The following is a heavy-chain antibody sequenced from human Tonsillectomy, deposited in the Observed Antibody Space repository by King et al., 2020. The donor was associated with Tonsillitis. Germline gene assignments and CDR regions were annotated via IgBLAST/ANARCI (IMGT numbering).Heavy chain of an antibody. Sequence: VQLQESGPGLVKPSQTLSLTCTVSVGSISSGGYYWSWIRQHPGKGLEWIGYIYYSGSTYYNPSLKSRVTISADTSKNQFSLKLSSVTAADTAVYYCARGAGDYGGNTNYGMDVWGQGTTVTVSS. J-gene: IGHJ6*02. CDR3: ARGAGDYGGNTNYGMDV. V-gene: IGHV4-31*03. D-gene: IGHD4-23*01. CDR2: IYYSGST. CDR1: VGSISSGGYY.